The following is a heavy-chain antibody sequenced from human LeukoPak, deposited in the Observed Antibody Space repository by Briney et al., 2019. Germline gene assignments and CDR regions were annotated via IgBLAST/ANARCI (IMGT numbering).Heavy chain of an antibody. CDR1: GYRFTSYW. Sequence: GESLKISCKGFGYRFTSYWIGWVRQVPGKGLEWVGIIYPGDSDTRYSPSFQGQVTISADKSISTAYLQWSSLKASDTAMYYCARAGNAFVVATAITYYFDYWGQGTLVTVSS. D-gene: IGHD2-21*02. CDR2: IYPGDSDT. V-gene: IGHV5-51*01. J-gene: IGHJ4*02. CDR3: ARAGNAFVVATAITYYFDY.